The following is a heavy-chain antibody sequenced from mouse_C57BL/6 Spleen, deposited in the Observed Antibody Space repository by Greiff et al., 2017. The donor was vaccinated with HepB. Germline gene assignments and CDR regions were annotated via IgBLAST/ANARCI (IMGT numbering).Heavy chain of an antibody. CDR1: GYTFTSYT. CDR3: ARSSYDYDEEAWFAY. V-gene: IGHV1-4*01. CDR2: INPSSGYT. J-gene: IGHJ3*01. D-gene: IGHD2-4*01. Sequence: QVQLQQSGAELARPGASVKMSCKASGYTFTSYTMHWVKQRPGQGLEWIGYINPSSGYTKYNQKFKDKATLTADKSSSTAYMQLSSLTSEDSAVYYCARSSYDYDEEAWFAYWGQGTLVTVSA.